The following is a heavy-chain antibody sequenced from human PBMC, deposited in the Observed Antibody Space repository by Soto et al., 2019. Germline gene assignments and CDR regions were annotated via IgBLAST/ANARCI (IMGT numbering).Heavy chain of an antibody. CDR3: ARRYCSSASCPRNYYGMDV. V-gene: IGHV3-30*03. J-gene: IGHJ6*02. D-gene: IGHD2-2*01. Sequence: AGSLGLSCAASGFTFRSYGMHWVRQAPGKGLDWVAVISYDGSNKYYADSVKGRFTISRDNSKNTLYLQMNSLRAEDTAVYYCARRYCSSASCPRNYYGMDVWGQGTTVTVSS. CDR1: GFTFRSYG. CDR2: ISYDGSNK.